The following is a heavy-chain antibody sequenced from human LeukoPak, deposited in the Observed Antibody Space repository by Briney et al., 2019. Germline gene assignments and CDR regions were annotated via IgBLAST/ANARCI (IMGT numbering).Heavy chain of an antibody. CDR3: AKGSPYCSGGSCYSGEYFQH. Sequence: QSGRSLRLSCAASGFTFSSYGMHWVRQAPGKGLEWVAVISYDGSNKYYADSVKGRFTISRDNSKNTLYLQMNSLRAEDTAVYYCAKGSPYCSGGSCYSGEYFQHWGQGTLVTVSS. CDR1: GFTFSSYG. V-gene: IGHV3-30*18. CDR2: ISYDGSNK. D-gene: IGHD2-15*01. J-gene: IGHJ1*01.